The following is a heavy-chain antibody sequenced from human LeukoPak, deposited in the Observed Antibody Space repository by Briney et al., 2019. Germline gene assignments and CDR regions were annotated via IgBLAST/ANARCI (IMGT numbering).Heavy chain of an antibody. CDR2: IRYDGSNK. V-gene: IGHV3-30*02. Sequence: PGGSLRLSCAASGFTFSSYGMHWVRQAPGKGLEWVAFIRYDGSNKYYADSVKGRFTISRDNSKNTLYLQMNGLGAEDTAVYYCARELNGYGYYFFDYWGPGTLVTVSS. CDR3: ARELNGYGYYFFDY. D-gene: IGHD3-16*01. CDR1: GFTFSSYG. J-gene: IGHJ4*02.